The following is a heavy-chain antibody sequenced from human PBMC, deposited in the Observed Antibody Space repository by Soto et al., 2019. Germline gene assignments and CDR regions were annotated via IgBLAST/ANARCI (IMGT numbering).Heavy chain of an antibody. D-gene: IGHD4-17*01. CDR1: GGSLSGYY. CDR2: IYYSGST. J-gene: IGHJ5*02. V-gene: IGHV4-31*11. Sequence: SETLSLTCAVYGGSLSGYYWSWIRQHPGKGLEWIGYIYYSGSTYYNPSLKSRVTISVDTSKNQFSLKLSSVTAADTAVYYCARELYGDYARINWFDPWGQGTLVTVSS. CDR3: ARELYGDYARINWFDP.